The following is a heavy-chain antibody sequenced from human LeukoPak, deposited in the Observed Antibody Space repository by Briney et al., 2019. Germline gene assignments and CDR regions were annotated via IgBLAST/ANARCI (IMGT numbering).Heavy chain of an antibody. D-gene: IGHD2-2*01. CDR1: GGSFSGYY. CDR2: INHSGRT. CDR3: AGGYCSSTSCHRYFDY. V-gene: IGHV4-34*01. J-gene: IGHJ4*02. Sequence: SETLLLTCAVYGGSFSGYYWSWIRQPPGKGLEWIGEINHSGRTNYNPSLKSRVTISVDTSKNQFSLKLSSVTAADTAVYYCAGGYCSSTSCHRYFDYWGQGTLVTVSS.